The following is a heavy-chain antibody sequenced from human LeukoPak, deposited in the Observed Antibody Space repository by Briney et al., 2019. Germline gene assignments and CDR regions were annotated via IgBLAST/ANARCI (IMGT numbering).Heavy chain of an antibody. Sequence: SETLSLTCTVSGGSISGSYWSWLRQPPGKGLEWIAYMYNSGSTNYNPSLKSRVTISIDTSKNQFSLKLSSLTAADTAIYYCARGIESYGDYGYWGQGTLHTVSS. CDR2: MYNSGST. CDR3: ARGIESYGDYGY. J-gene: IGHJ4*02. V-gene: IGHV4-59*01. CDR1: GGSISGSY. D-gene: IGHD4-17*01.